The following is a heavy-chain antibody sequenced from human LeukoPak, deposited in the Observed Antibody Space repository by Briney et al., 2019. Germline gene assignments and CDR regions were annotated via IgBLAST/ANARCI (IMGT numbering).Heavy chain of an antibody. CDR2: IIPIFGTA. CDR1: GGTFSSYA. D-gene: IGHD2/OR15-2a*01. CDR3: ATFLTAFQFDAFDI. J-gene: IGHJ3*02. V-gene: IGHV1-69*13. Sequence: ASVKVSCKASGGTFSSYAISWVRQAPGQGLEWMGGIIPIFGTANYAQKFQGRVTITADESTSTAYMELRSLRSDDTAVYYCATFLTAFQFDAFDIWGQGTMVTVSS.